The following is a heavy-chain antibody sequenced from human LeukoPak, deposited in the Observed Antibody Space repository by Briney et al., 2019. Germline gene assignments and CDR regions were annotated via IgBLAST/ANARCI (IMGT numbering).Heavy chain of an antibody. CDR2: IRYDGSNK. Sequence: GGSLRLSCAASGFTFSSYAMSWVRQAPGKGLEWVAFIRYDGSNKYYADSVKGRFTISRDNSKNTLYLQMNSLRAEDTAVYYCAKTNSSGWYQFDYWGQGTLVTVSS. CDR3: AKTNSSGWYQFDY. D-gene: IGHD6-19*01. J-gene: IGHJ4*02. CDR1: GFTFSSYA. V-gene: IGHV3-30*02.